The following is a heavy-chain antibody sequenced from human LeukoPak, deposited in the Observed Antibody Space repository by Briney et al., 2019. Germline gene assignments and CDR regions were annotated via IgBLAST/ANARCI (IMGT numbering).Heavy chain of an antibody. V-gene: IGHV1-69*13. Sequence: ASVKVSCKASGGTFSSYAISWVRQAPGQGLEWMGGIIPIFGTANYAQKFQGRVTITADESTSTAYMELSSLRSEDTAVYYCARPIVGGFEDAFDIWGQGTMVTVSS. CDR2: IIPIFGTA. D-gene: IGHD1-26*01. CDR1: GGTFSSYA. J-gene: IGHJ3*02. CDR3: ARPIVGGFEDAFDI.